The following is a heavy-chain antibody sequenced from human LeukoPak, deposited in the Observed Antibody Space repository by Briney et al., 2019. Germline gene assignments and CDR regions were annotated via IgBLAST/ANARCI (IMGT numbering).Heavy chain of an antibody. J-gene: IGHJ4*02. Sequence: SETLSLTCTVSGGSISSYYWSWIRQPPGKGLEWIGYIYYSGSTNYNPSLKSRVTTSVDTSKNQFSLKLSSVTAADTAVYYCARVPTRNYFDYWGQGTLVTVSS. D-gene: IGHD5-12*01. CDR3: ARVPTRNYFDY. CDR2: IYYSGST. CDR1: GGSISSYY. V-gene: IGHV4-59*01.